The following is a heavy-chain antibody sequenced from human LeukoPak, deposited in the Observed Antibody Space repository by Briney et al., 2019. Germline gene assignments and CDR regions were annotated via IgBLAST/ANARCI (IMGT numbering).Heavy chain of an antibody. Sequence: GASVKVSCKASGYTFTGYYMHWVRQAPGQGLEWMGWINPNSGGTNYARKFQGRVTMTRDTSISTAYMELSRLRSDDTAVYYCARDRSRAITMIVGDYWGQGTLVTVSS. CDR2: INPNSGGT. D-gene: IGHD3-22*01. CDR3: ARDRSRAITMIVGDY. CDR1: GYTFTGYY. V-gene: IGHV1-2*02. J-gene: IGHJ4*02.